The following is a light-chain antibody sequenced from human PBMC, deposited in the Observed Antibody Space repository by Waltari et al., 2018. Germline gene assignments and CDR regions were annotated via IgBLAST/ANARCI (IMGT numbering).Light chain of an antibody. J-gene: IGLJ2*01. CDR3: SSYAGSNNVV. V-gene: IGLV2-8*01. Sequence: QSALPQPPSASGSPGQSVTISCTGTSSDVGRYNYVSWYQQHPGKAPKLMIYEVSKRPSGVPARLSGSKSGNTASLTVSGLQAEDEADYYCSSYAGSNNVVFGGGTKLTVL. CDR1: SSDVGRYNY. CDR2: EVS.